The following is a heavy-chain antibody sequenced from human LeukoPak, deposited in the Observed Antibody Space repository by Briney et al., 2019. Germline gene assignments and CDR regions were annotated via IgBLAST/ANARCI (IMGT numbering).Heavy chain of an antibody. D-gene: IGHD5-24*01. CDR3: ASSRDGYNSLDY. Sequence: SETLSLTCHVSGGSISSSSYYWGWIRHPPGKGLEWIGSIYYSGSTYYNPSLKSRVTISVDTSKNQFSLKLSSVTAADTAVYYCASSRDGYNSLDYWGQGTLVTVSS. V-gene: IGHV4-39*07. J-gene: IGHJ4*02. CDR2: IYYSGST. CDR1: GGSISSSSYY.